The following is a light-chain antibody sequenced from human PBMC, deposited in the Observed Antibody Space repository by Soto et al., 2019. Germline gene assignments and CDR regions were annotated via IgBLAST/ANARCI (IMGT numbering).Light chain of an antibody. CDR2: EVS. CDR1: SSDVGGYNF. CDR3: YSYRGYYTRV. Sequence: QSVLTQPAAVSGAPGQSITISCTGTSSDVGGYNFVSWYQKHPGRATKLLIYEVSRRPSGVSNRFSGSKSGDTASLTISGLQAEDEADYYCYSYRGYYTRVFGTGTKVTVL. J-gene: IGLJ1*01. V-gene: IGLV2-14*01.